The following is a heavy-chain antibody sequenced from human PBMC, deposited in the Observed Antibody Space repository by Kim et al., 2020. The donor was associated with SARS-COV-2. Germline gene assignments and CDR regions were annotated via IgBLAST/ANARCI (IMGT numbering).Heavy chain of an antibody. CDR1: GFTFSSYA. CDR2: ISYDGSNK. Sequence: GGSLRLSCAASGFTFSSYAMHWVRQAPGKGLEWLAVISYDGSNKYYADSVKGRFTISRDNSKNTLYLQMNSLRAEDTAVYYCARPRGGNYYYGMDVWGQG. D-gene: IGHD2-15*01. CDR3: ARPRGGNYYYGMDV. J-gene: IGHJ6*02. V-gene: IGHV3-30*04.